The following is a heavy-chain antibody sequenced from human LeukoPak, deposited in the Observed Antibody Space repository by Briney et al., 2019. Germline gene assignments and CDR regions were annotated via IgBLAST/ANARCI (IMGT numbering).Heavy chain of an antibody. D-gene: IGHD7-27*01. CDR2: IIPIFGTA. CDR3: TRGPPNWGYDF. CDR1: GGTFSSYA. J-gene: IGHJ4*02. V-gene: IGHV1-69*05. Sequence: ASVKVSCKASGGTFSSYAISWVRQAPGQGLGWMGGIIPIFGTANYAQKFQGRVTMTRDTSINTAYMELSGLISEDTAVYYCTRGPPNWGYDFWGQGTLVTVSS.